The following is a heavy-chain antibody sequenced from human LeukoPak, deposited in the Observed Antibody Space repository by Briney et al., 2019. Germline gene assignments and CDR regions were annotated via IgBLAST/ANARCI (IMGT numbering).Heavy chain of an antibody. J-gene: IGHJ4*02. Sequence: GGSLRLSCAASGFTFSDYAMNWVRQAPGKGLEWASGISGSGGSTYYADSVKGRFTISRDNSKNTLYLQMNSLRAEDTAVYYCAKISRYSSSWYYFDYWGQGTLVTVSS. CDR1: GFTFSDYA. D-gene: IGHD6-13*01. CDR2: ISGSGGST. V-gene: IGHV3-23*01. CDR3: AKISRYSSSWYYFDY.